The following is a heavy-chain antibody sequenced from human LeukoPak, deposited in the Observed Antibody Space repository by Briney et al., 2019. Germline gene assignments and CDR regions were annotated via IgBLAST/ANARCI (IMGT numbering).Heavy chain of an antibody. Sequence: NPSETLSLTCAVYGGSFSGYYWSWIRQPPGKGLEWIGEINHSGSTNYNPSLKSRVTISVDTSKNQFPLKLSSVTAADTAVYYCARGIARSAFDIWGQGTMVTVSS. J-gene: IGHJ3*02. CDR3: ARGIARSAFDI. CDR1: GGSFSGYY. CDR2: INHSGST. D-gene: IGHD6-13*01. V-gene: IGHV4-34*01.